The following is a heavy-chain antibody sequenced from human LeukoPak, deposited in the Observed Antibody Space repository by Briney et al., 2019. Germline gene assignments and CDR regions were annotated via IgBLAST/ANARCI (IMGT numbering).Heavy chain of an antibody. CDR2: MNPNSGNT. CDR1: GYTFTSYD. D-gene: IGHD3-22*01. CDR3: ARGSYYDSKLRAAFDI. V-gene: IGHV1-8*01. J-gene: IGHJ3*02. Sequence: GASVKVSCKASGYTFTSYDINWVRQASGQGGEWMGWMNPNSGNTGYAQKFQGRVTMTRNTSIRTAYMELSSLRSEDTAVYYCARGSYYDSKLRAAFDIWGQGTMVTVSS.